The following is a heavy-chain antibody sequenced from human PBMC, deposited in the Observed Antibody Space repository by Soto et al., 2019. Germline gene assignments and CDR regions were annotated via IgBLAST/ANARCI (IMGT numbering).Heavy chain of an antibody. J-gene: IGHJ6*02. CDR2: ISAYNGNT. CDR3: ARVFSLYGSGSYYGMDV. V-gene: IGHV1-18*01. Sequence: QVQLVQSGAELKKPGASVKVSCKASGYTFTSYGISWVRQAPGQGLEWMGWISAYNGNTNYAQKLQGRVTMTTDTSTSTAYMELRSLRSDDTAVYYCARVFSLYGSGSYYGMDVWGQGTTVTVSS. D-gene: IGHD3-10*01. CDR1: GYTFTSYG.